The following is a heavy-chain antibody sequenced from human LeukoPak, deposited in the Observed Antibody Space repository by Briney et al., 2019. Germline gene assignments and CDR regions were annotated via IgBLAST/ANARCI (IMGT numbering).Heavy chain of an antibody. V-gene: IGHV3-21*01. CDR2: ISKSRNYI. Sequence: GGSLRLSCAGSGFTFNFYGVNWVRGAPGPGVKWISFISKSRNYIYYGDSLKGRCTISRDNAKRSLYLQLSSLRVEDTAVYYCVRGGGDDPPDYWGQGTLVAV. D-gene: IGHD5-12*01. J-gene: IGHJ4*02. CDR3: VRGGGDDPPDY. CDR1: GFTFNFYG.